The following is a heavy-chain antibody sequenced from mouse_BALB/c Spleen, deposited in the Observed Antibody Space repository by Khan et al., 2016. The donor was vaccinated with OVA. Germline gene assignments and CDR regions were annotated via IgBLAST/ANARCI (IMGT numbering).Heavy chain of an antibody. CDR2: IWSGGST. CDR3: AKNGVFHCDGYGGMDY. D-gene: IGHD1-2*01. CDR1: GFSLINYG. V-gene: IGHV2-2*01. Sequence: QVQLKESGPGLVQPSQNLSITCTVSGFSLINYGVHWVRQSPGKALEWLGVIWSGGSTDYNAAFISRLSITKDNSKSHIFFKMNSLQADDTAIYYCAKNGVFHCDGYGGMDYWGQGTSVTVSS. J-gene: IGHJ4*01.